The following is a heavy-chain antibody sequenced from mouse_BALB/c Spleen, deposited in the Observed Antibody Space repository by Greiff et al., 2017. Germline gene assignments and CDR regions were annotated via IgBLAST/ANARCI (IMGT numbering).Heavy chain of an antibody. CDR1: GFSLTGYG. V-gene: IGHV2-6-7*01. CDR2: IWGEGST. Sequence: QVQLKESGPGLVAPSQSLSITCTVSGFSLTGYGVTWVRQLPGKGLEWLGMIWGEGSTDYNSALKPRLSISKDNSKSQVFLKMNSLQTDDTARYYCARDQGGGYAMDYWGQGTSVTVSS. CDR3: ARDQGGGYAMDY. J-gene: IGHJ4*01.